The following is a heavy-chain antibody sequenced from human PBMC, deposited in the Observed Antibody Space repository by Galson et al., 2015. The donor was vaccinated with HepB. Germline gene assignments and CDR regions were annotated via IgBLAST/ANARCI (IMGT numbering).Heavy chain of an antibody. J-gene: IGHJ4*02. Sequence: SLRLSCAASGFTFSSYAMHWVRQAPGKGLEWVAVISYDGSNKYYADSVKGRFTISRDNSKNSLYLQMNSLRAEDTAVYYCAREGDPGSIWFGEFDYWGQGTLVTVSS. CDR2: ISYDGSNK. V-gene: IGHV3-30*04. D-gene: IGHD3-10*01. CDR3: AREGDPGSIWFGEFDY. CDR1: GFTFSSYA.